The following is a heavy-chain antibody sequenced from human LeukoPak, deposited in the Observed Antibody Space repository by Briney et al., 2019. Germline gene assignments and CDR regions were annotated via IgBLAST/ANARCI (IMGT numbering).Heavy chain of an antibody. CDR1: GYTFTGYY. Sequence: GASVKVSCKASGYTFTGYYMHWVRQAPGQGLEWMGWINPNSGGTNYAQKFQGRVTMTRGTSTTTAYMELSRLRSDDTAVYYCARGYCSSTSCYAATGDYWGQGTLVTVSS. J-gene: IGHJ4*02. V-gene: IGHV1-2*02. CDR2: INPNSGGT. D-gene: IGHD2-2*01. CDR3: ARGYCSSTSCYAATGDY.